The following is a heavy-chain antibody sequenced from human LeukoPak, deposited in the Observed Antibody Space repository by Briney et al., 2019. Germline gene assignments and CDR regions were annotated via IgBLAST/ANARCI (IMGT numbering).Heavy chain of an antibody. V-gene: IGHV3-48*03. CDR2: ISSSGSTI. D-gene: IGHD4-17*01. CDR3: ARVVTVTSTGGPFDY. CDR1: GFIFSSYE. J-gene: IGHJ4*02. Sequence: GGSLRLSCAASGFIFSSYEMNWVCQAPGKGLEWVSYISSSGSTIYYADAVKGRFTISRDNAKNSLFLQMNTLRAEDTAVYYCARVVTVTSTGGPFDYWGQGTLVTVSS.